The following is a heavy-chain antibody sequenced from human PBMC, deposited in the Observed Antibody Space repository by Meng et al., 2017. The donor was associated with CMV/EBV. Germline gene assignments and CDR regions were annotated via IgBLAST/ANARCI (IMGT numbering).Heavy chain of an antibody. CDR2: IKSKTDGGTT. CDR3: TTDPAEWELPFDY. J-gene: IGHJ4*02. Sequence: GESLKISCAASGFTFSNAWMSWVRQAPGKGLEWVGRIKSKTDGGTTDYAAPVKGRFTISRDDSKNTLYLRMNSLKTEDTAVYYCTTDPAEWELPFDYWGQGTLVTVSS. D-gene: IGHD1-26*01. CDR1: GFTFSNAW. V-gene: IGHV3-15*01.